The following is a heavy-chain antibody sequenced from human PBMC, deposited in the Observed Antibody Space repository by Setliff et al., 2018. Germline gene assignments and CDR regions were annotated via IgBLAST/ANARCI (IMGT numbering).Heavy chain of an antibody. J-gene: IGHJ3*02. CDR1: GYNLDDFG. D-gene: IGHD3-22*01. CDR2: IRPYIGHT. Sequence: ASVKVSCKASGYNLDDFGINWLQQAPGQGLEWMGWIRPYIGHTIYAQKFQGRVTMTTDAPPSTAYMELTSLRHDDTAVYYCARVVAHTHFYDRSDYYFDGLDIWGQEAKVTVSS. CDR3: ARVVAHTHFYDRSDYYFDGLDI. V-gene: IGHV1-18*01.